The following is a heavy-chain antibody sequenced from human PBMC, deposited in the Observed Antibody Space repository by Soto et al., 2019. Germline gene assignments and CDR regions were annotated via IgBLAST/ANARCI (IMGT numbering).Heavy chain of an antibody. Sequence: PSETLSLTCAVSGGPISSSNWWSWVRQPPGKGLEWIGEIYHSGSTNYNPSLKSRVTISVDKSKNQFSLKLSSVTAADTAVYYCARDITIFGVVIPPPSSGMDVWGQGTTVTVSS. CDR1: GGPISSSNW. V-gene: IGHV4-4*02. CDR3: ARDITIFGVVIPPPSSGMDV. J-gene: IGHJ6*02. D-gene: IGHD3-3*01. CDR2: IYHSGST.